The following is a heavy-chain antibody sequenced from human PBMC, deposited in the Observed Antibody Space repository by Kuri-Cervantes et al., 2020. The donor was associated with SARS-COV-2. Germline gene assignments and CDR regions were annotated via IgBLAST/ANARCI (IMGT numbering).Heavy chain of an antibody. D-gene: IGHD2-2*01. CDR3: ARPSDYCSSTSCLDY. CDR1: GCSFTSYW. J-gene: IGHJ4*02. V-gene: IGHV5-51*01. Sequence: GESLKISCKGSGCSFTSYWIGWVRQMPGKGLEWMGIIYPGDSDTRYSPSFQGQVTTSADKSISTAYLQWSSLKASDTAMYYCARPSDYCSSTSCLDYWGQGTLVTVSS. CDR2: IYPGDSDT.